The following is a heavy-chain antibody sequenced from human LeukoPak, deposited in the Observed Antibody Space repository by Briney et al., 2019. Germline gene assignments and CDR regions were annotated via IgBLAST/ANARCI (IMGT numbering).Heavy chain of an antibody. V-gene: IGHV3-23*01. J-gene: IGHJ4*02. CDR2: NSGSGGST. Sequence: GRTLRLSCAASGFTFSSYAMSWVRQAPGKGLEWVSANSGSGGSTYYADSVKGRFTISRDNSKHTLYLQMSSLRAEDTAVYYCATYYYGSGSFSFDYWGQGTLVTVSS. CDR3: ATYYYGSGSFSFDY. CDR1: GFTFSSYA. D-gene: IGHD3-10*01.